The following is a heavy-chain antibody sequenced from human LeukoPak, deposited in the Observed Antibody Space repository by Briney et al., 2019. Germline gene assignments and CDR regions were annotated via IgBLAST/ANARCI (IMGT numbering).Heavy chain of an antibody. Sequence: GGSLRLSCAASGFTFSNYGMHWVRQAPGKGLEWVAFIRYDGSNKYYADSVKGRFTISRDNSKNTLYLQMNSLRAEDTAVYYCAKDQHPYCSSTSCPHQYFQHWGLGTLVTVSS. J-gene: IGHJ1*01. CDR3: AKDQHPYCSSTSCPHQYFQH. D-gene: IGHD2-2*01. CDR1: GFTFSNYG. CDR2: IRYDGSNK. V-gene: IGHV3-30*02.